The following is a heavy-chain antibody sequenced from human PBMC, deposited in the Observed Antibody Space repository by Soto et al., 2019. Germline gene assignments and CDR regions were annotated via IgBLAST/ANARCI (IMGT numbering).Heavy chain of an antibody. CDR3: ARARQWLISD. CDR1: RFTFSRYA. CDR2: ISYDESNK. D-gene: IGHD6-19*01. J-gene: IGHJ4*02. V-gene: IGHV3-30-3*01. Sequence: QVQLVESGGGVVQPGRSLRLSCAVSRFTFSRYAMHWVRQTPGKGLEWVAVISYDESNKYYTDSVKGRFTISRDNSKNTVYLQMNSLRPEDTAVYYCARARQWLISDWGQGTLVTVSS.